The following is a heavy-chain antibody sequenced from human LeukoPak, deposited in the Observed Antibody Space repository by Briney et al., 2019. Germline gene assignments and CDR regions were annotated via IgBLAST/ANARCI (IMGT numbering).Heavy chain of an antibody. V-gene: IGHV3-30*19. CDR2: IWYDGSNK. D-gene: IGHD4-11*01. CDR1: GFTFSSYG. Sequence: GGSLRLSCAASGFTFSSYGMHWVRQAPGKGLEWVAVIWYDGSNKYYADSVKGRFTISRDNSKNTLYLQMNSLRAEDTAVYYCARDITVTIYYYYGMDVWGQGTTVTVSS. J-gene: IGHJ6*02. CDR3: ARDITVTIYYYYGMDV.